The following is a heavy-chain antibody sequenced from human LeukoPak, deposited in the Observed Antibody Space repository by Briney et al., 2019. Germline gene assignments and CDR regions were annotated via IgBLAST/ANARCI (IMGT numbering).Heavy chain of an antibody. CDR1: GFPVRSNY. J-gene: IGHJ4*02. V-gene: IGHV3-53*01. CDR3: AIQGATADFDY. D-gene: IGHD1-26*01. CDR2: FYSGGST. Sequence: PGGALMHSFATHGFPVRSNYMSWVRQAPGKGLEWVSVFYSGGSTYSADSVKGRFTISRDNSKNPLYVQLTRLRAEDTVVYCWAIQGATADFDYWGRETRVSVP.